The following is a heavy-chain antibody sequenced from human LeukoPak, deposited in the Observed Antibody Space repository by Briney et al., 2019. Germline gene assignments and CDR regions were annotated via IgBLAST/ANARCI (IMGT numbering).Heavy chain of an antibody. Sequence: PGGSLRLSCAASGFTFSSYSMNWVRQAPGKGLEWVSSISSSSSYIYYADSVKGRFTISRDNAKNSLYLQMNSLRAEDTAVYYCARGFSSSRHFDYWGQGTLVTVSS. V-gene: IGHV3-21*01. D-gene: IGHD6-6*01. CDR2: ISSSSSYI. J-gene: IGHJ4*02. CDR3: ARGFSSSRHFDY. CDR1: GFTFSSYS.